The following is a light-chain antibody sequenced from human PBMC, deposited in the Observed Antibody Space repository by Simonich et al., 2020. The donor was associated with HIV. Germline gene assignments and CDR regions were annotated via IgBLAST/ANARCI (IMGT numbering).Light chain of an antibody. J-gene: IGLJ2*01. CDR3: CSYAGSSTVV. Sequence: QSALTQPASVSGSPGQSITISCTGTSRDVGSYNLVSWYQQHPDKAPKLMIYEGPKRPSGVSNRFSGSKSGNTASLTIAGLQAEDDADYYCCSYAGSSTVVFGGGTKLTVL. CDR2: EGP. V-gene: IGLV2-23*01. CDR1: SRDVGSYNL.